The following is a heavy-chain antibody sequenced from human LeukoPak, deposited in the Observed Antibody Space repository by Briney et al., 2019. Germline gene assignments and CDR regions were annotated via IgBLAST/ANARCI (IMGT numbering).Heavy chain of an antibody. V-gene: IGHV3-30*18. CDR3: AKDTRDDHHSDY. Sequence: QPGGSLRLSCAVSGFTFSAYGMHWVRQAPGKGLEWVAIISYDGINKYYPDSAKGRFTISRDNSKNTLYLQTNSLRAEDTAVYYCAKDTRDDHHSDYWGQGTLVTVSS. D-gene: IGHD1-14*01. J-gene: IGHJ4*02. CDR1: GFTFSAYG. CDR2: ISYDGINK.